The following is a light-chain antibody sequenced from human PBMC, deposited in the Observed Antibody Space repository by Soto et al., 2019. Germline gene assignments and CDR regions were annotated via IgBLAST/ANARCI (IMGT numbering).Light chain of an antibody. CDR2: DVS. CDR3: NSFTRSSTYV. V-gene: IGLV2-14*03. J-gene: IGLJ1*01. Sequence: QSALTQPASVSGSPGQSIAISCTGTSDDVGAYNFVSWYQHHPGKAPKLMIYDVSNRPSGVSSRFSGSKSGNTASLTISGLEAEDEADYYCNSFTRSSTYVLGSGTKVTVL. CDR1: SDDVGAYNF.